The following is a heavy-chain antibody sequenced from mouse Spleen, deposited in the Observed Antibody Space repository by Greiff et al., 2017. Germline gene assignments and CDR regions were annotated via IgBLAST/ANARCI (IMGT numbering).Heavy chain of an antibody. V-gene: IGHV1-18*01. CDR1: GYTFTDYN. D-gene: IGHD4-1*01. CDR3: ARRVKLGRGFAY. J-gene: IGHJ3*01. Sequence: EVQLQQSGPELVKPGASVKIPCKASGYTFTDYNMDWVKQSHGKSLEWIGDINPNNGGTIYNQKFKGKATLTVDKSSSTAYMELRSLTSEDTAVYYCARRVKLGRGFAYWGQGTLVTVSA. CDR2: INPNNGGT.